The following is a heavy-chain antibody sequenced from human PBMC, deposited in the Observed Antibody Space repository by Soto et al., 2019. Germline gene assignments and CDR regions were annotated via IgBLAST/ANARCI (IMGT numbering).Heavy chain of an antibody. CDR1: GGSISSSSYY. CDR2: IYYSGST. J-gene: IGHJ4*02. Sequence: PSETLSLTCTVSGGSISSSSYYWGWIRQPPGKGLEWIGSIYYSGSTYYNPSLKSRVTISVDTSKNQFSLKLSSVTAADTAVYYCARVQHPAYFDNWGQGTPVT. V-gene: IGHV4-39*01. CDR3: ARVQHPAYFDN.